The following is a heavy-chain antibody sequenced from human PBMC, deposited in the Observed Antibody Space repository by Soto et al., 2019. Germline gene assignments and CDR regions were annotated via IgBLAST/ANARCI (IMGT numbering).Heavy chain of an antibody. CDR1: GGSISSGDYY. V-gene: IGHV4-30-4*01. J-gene: IGHJ5*02. CDR3: ARGIPLYYYGSGPNWFDP. D-gene: IGHD3-10*01. Sequence: SETLSLTCTVSGGSISSGDYYWSWIRQPPGKGLEWIGYIYYSGSTYYNPSLKSRVTISVDTSKNQFSLKLSSVTAADTAVYYCARGIPLYYYGSGPNWFDPWGQGTLVTVSS. CDR2: IYYSGST.